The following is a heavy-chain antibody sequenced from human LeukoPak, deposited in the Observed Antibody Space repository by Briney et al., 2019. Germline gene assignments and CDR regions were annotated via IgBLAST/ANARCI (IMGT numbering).Heavy chain of an antibody. CDR2: IWNDGSNK. J-gene: IGHJ4*02. V-gene: IGHV3-33*01. CDR3: ARSVVGYYYFDS. D-gene: IGHD5-18*01. CDR1: GFTLSTYD. Sequence: GGSLRLSCAASGFTLSTYDIHWVRQAPGKGLEWVAVIWNDGSNKYYGDSVKGRFTISRDNSKNTLYLQMNSLRAEDTAIYYCARSVVGYYYFDSWGQGTLVTASS.